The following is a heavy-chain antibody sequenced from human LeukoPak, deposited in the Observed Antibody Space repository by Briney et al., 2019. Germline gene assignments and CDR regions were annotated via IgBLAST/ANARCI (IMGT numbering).Heavy chain of an antibody. CDR2: IYYSGST. CDR3: ARRVPYYYDSSGSDAFDI. Sequence: SETLSLTCTVSGGSISSYYWGWIRQPPGKGLEWIGSIYYSGSTYYNPSLKSRVTISVDTSKNQFSLKLSSVTAADTAVYYCARRVPYYYDSSGSDAFDIWGQGTMVTVSS. D-gene: IGHD3-22*01. J-gene: IGHJ3*02. V-gene: IGHV4-39*01. CDR1: GGSISSYY.